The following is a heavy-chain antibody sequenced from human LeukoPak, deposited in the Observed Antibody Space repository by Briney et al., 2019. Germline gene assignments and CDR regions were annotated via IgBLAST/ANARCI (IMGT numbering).Heavy chain of an antibody. Sequence: SETLSLTCTVSGSSISSGEYYWSWIRQPPGKGLEWIGDIYYTGTTKYISSLKSRVTISLGTSKNQFSLKLNSVTAADTAIYYCARHGEHYYGSGSYYNRWFDPWGQGTLVTVSS. CDR1: GSSISSGEYY. CDR2: IYYTGTT. D-gene: IGHD3-10*01. V-gene: IGHV4-61*08. J-gene: IGHJ5*02. CDR3: ARHGEHYYGSGSYYNRWFDP.